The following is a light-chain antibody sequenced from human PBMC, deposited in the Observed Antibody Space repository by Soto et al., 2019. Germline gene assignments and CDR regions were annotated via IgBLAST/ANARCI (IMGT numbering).Light chain of an antibody. CDR1: SSDVGSYNL. CDR3: CSYARSSTWV. CDR2: EGS. J-gene: IGLJ3*02. V-gene: IGLV2-23*01. Sequence: QSALTQPASVSGSPGQSITISCTGTSSDVGSYNLVSWYHQHPGKAPKLLIYEGSKRPSGVSNRFSGSKSGNTASLTISGLQAEDEADYYCCSYARSSTWVFGGGTKLTVL.